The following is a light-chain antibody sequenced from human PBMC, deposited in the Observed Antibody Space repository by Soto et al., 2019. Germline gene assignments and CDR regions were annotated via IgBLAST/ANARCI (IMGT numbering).Light chain of an antibody. CDR2: DAS. Sequence: DIQMTQSPSTLSASVGDRVTITCRASQSISSWLAWYQQKPGKAPKLLIYDASSLESGVPSRFSGSGSGTEFTLTISSLQPDDFATYSCQQYTPNSRTFGQGTKGGYQ. V-gene: IGKV1-5*01. CDR1: QSISSW. J-gene: IGKJ1*01. CDR3: QQYTPNSRT.